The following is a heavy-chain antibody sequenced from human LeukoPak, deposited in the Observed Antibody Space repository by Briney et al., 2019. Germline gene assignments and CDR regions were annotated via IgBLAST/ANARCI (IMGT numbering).Heavy chain of an antibody. J-gene: IGHJ6*02. CDR2: INPSGGST. CDR1: GYTFTSYY. D-gene: IGHD6-19*01. V-gene: IGHV1-46*01. Sequence: GASVKVSCTASGYTFTSYYMHWVRQAPGQGLEWMGIINPSGGSTSYAQKFQGRVTMTRDTSTSIVYMELSSLRSEDTAVYYCARGAYSSGWYNYYGMDVWGQGTTVTVSS. CDR3: ARGAYSSGWYNYYGMDV.